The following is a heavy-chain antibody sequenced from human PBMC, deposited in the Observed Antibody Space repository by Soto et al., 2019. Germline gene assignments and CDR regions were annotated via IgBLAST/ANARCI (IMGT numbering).Heavy chain of an antibody. D-gene: IGHD3-22*01. CDR1: GGSVSSGIYY. CDR3: AREGYYYDSSGYSGGFDY. J-gene: IGHJ4*02. V-gene: IGHV4-61*01. CDR2: IYYSGST. Sequence: PSETLSLTCTVSGGSVSSGIYYWIWIRQPPGKVLEWIGYIYYSGSTNYNPSLKSRVTISVDTSKNQFSLKLSSVTAADTAVYYCAREGYYYDSSGYSGGFDYWGQGTLVTVSS.